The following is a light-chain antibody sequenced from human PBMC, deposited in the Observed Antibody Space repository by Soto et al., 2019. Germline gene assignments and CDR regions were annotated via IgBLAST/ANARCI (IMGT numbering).Light chain of an antibody. Sequence: DIQITQSPSSLSASVGDRITITCRASQDISNYLAWYQQKPGKVPKLLIYSASTLQSGVPSRFSGSGSGTDFTLTISSLQPEDVATYYCQKYNSAPRVTFGQGTRLEIK. V-gene: IGKV1-27*01. CDR1: QDISNY. J-gene: IGKJ5*01. CDR2: SAS. CDR3: QKYNSAPRVT.